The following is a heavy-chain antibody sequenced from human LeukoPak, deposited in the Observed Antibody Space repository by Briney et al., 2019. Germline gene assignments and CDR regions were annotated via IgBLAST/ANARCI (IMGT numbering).Heavy chain of an antibody. CDR1: GFTFSTYV. CDR2: IKQDGSEK. D-gene: IGHD3-10*01. V-gene: IGHV3-7*04. J-gene: IGHJ4*02. Sequence: PGGSLRLSCAASGFTFSTYVMTWVRQAPGKGLEWVANIKQDGSEKYYVDSVKGRFTISRDNAKNSLYLQMISLRAEDTAVYYCARGGSATYWCDYWGQGTLVTVSS. CDR3: ARGGSATYWCDY.